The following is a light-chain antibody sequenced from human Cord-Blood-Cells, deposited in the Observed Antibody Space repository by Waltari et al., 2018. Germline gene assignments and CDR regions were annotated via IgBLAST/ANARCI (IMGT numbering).Light chain of an antibody. CDR2: AAS. V-gene: IGKV1-39*01. Sequence: IQMTQSQSSLSASVRDRVHITCRASQSISSYLNWYQQKPGTAPKLLIYAASSLQSGVPSRFSGSGSGTDFTLTISSLQPEDFATYYCQQSYSTPLTFGGGTKVEIK. J-gene: IGKJ4*01. CDR1: QSISSY. CDR3: QQSYSTPLT.